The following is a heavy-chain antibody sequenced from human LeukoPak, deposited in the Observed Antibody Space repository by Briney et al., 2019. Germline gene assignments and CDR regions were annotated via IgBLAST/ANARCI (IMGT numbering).Heavy chain of an antibody. CDR3: AKWELLRLFDY. J-gene: IGHJ4*02. V-gene: IGHV4-39*01. Sequence: SETLSLTCTVSGGSISSSSYYWGWIRQPPGKGLEWIGNIYYSGSTYYNPSLKGRVTISVDTSENQFSLKLSSVTAADTAVYYCAKWELLRLFDYWGQGTLVTVSS. CDR2: IYYSGST. D-gene: IGHD1-26*01. CDR1: GGSISSSSYY.